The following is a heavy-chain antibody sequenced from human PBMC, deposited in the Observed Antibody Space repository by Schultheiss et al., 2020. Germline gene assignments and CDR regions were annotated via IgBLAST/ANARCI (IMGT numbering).Heavy chain of an antibody. D-gene: IGHD2-8*01. V-gene: IGHV3-7*01. J-gene: IGHJ4*02. Sequence: GESLKISCAASGFTFSSHWMSWVRQAPGKGLEWVANIKQDGSEKYYADSVKGRFTISRDNAKNTLYLQMNSLRAEDTAVYYCARGPLPYCTNGVCYHFDYWGQGTLVTVSS. CDR2: IKQDGSEK. CDR3: ARGPLPYCTNGVCYHFDY. CDR1: GFTFSSHW.